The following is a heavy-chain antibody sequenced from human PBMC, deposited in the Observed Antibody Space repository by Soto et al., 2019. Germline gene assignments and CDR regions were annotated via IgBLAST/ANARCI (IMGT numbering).Heavy chain of an antibody. CDR3: ARDNYFVGSGSSGMDV. V-gene: IGHV1-69*13. CDR1: GGTFSSYA. CDR2: IIPIFGTA. Sequence: ASVKVSCKASGGTFSSYAISWVRQAPGQGLEWMGGIIPIFGTANYAQKFQGRVTITADESTSTDYMELSSLRSEDTAVYYCARDNYFVGSGSSGMDVWGQGTTVTVSS. J-gene: IGHJ6*02. D-gene: IGHD2-15*01.